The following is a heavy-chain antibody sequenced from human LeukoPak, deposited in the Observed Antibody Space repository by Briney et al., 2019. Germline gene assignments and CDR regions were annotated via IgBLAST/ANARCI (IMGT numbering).Heavy chain of an antibody. Sequence: SETLSLTCTVSGDSISNYYWSWIRQPAGKGLEWIGRISTSGSTNYNPSLKSRVTMSVDTSKNQFSLKLSSVNAADTAVYYCARDVHGSGTWDWFDPWGQGTLVTVSS. V-gene: IGHV4-4*07. J-gene: IGHJ5*02. CDR1: GDSISNYY. CDR2: ISTSGST. D-gene: IGHD3-10*01. CDR3: ARDVHGSGTWDWFDP.